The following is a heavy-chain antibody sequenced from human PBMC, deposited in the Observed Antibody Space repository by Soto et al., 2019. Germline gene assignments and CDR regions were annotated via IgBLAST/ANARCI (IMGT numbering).Heavy chain of an antibody. CDR2: IYYSGST. V-gene: IGHV4-31*03. J-gene: IGHJ4*02. CDR1: GGSISSGGYY. Sequence: SETLSLTCTVSGGSISSGGYYWSWIRQHPGKGLEWIGYIYYSGSTYYNPSLKSRVTISVDTSKNQFSLKLSSVTAADTAVYYCARGGVIQLWLGTPHYFDYWGQGTLVTVSS. CDR3: ARGGVIQLWLGTPHYFDY. D-gene: IGHD5-18*01.